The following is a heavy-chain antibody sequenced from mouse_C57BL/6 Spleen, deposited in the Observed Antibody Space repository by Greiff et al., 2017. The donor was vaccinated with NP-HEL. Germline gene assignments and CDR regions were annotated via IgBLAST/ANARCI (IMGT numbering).Heavy chain of an antibody. CDR1: GFTFSDYG. V-gene: IGHV5-15*01. J-gene: IGHJ4*01. CDR3: AREDDYYAMDY. CDR2: ISNLAYSI. Sequence: EVKLMESGGGLVQPGGSLKLSCAASGFTFSDYGMAWVRQAPRKGPEWVAFISNLAYSIYYADTVTGRFTISRENAKNTLYLELSSLRSEDTAMYYCAREDDYYAMDYWGQGTSVTVSS.